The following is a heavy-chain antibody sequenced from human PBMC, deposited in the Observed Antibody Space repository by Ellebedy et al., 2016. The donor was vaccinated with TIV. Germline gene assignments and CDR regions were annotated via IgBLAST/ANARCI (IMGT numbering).Heavy chain of an antibody. V-gene: IGHV3-23*01. D-gene: IGHD3-22*01. J-gene: IGHJ6*02. CDR2: ISNTGSRT. CDR3: AKDRGYYYDSSGYYYYYGMDV. Sequence: GESLKISCAASGFTFSSYAMSWVRQAPGKGLEWVSTISNTGSRTYYADSVEGRFIISRDNSKKTLYLQMNSLRAEDTAVYYCAKDRGYYYDSSGYYYYYGMDVWGQGTTVTVSS. CDR1: GFTFSSYA.